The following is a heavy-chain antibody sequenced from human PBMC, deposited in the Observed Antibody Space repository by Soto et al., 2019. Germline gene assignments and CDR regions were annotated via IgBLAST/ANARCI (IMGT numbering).Heavy chain of an antibody. J-gene: IGHJ4*02. D-gene: IGHD5-12*01. V-gene: IGHV1-18*01. CDR2: ISAYNGNT. CDR1: GYTFTSYG. Sequence: ASVKVSCKASGYTFTSYGISWVRQAPGQGLEWMGWISAYNGNTKYAQKLQGRVTMTTDTSTSTAYMELRSLRSEDTAFYYCAKDHDEDFGYDLDYFNYWGQGTLVTVSS. CDR3: AKDHDEDFGYDLDYFNY.